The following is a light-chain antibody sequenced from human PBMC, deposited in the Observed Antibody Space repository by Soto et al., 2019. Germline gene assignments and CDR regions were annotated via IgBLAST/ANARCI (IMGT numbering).Light chain of an antibody. CDR2: GAS. V-gene: IGKV3-15*01. J-gene: IGKJ1*01. Sequence: IAMTQSPITLSSPLTDLPPLCCRASQSVSSNLAWYQLKPGQAPRLLIYGASTRAAGISARFSGSGSGTEFTLTISSLQSEDFAVYYCQQDSKTPRTFGQGTKVEIK. CDR3: QQDSKTPRT. CDR1: QSVSSN.